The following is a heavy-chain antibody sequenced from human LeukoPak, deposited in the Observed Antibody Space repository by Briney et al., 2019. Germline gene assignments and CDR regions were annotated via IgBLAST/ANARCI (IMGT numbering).Heavy chain of an antibody. CDR2: SYYSGST. J-gene: IGHJ5*02. CDR3: AREVGDSDSDNWFDP. CDR1: GGSISSRY. Sequence: KPSETLSLTCVVSGGSISSRYWSWIRQPPGKGLEWIGYSYYSGSTNYNPSLRSRVTISVDTSRNQFSLRLSSVTAADTAVYYCAREVGDSDSDNWFDPWGQGTLVTVSS. V-gene: IGHV4-59*11. D-gene: IGHD2-21*02.